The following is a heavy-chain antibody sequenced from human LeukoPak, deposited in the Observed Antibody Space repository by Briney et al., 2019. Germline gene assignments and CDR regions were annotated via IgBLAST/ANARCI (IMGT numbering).Heavy chain of an antibody. Sequence: KSGGSLRLSCAASGFTFSSYSMNWVRQAPGKGLEWVSSISSSSSYIYYADSVKGRFTISRDNAKNSLYLQMNSLRAEDTAVYYCASGYYDSSGYYYFDYWGQGTLVTVSS. CDR2: ISSSSSYI. J-gene: IGHJ4*02. V-gene: IGHV3-21*01. CDR1: GFTFSSYS. D-gene: IGHD3-22*01. CDR3: ASGYYDSSGYYYFDY.